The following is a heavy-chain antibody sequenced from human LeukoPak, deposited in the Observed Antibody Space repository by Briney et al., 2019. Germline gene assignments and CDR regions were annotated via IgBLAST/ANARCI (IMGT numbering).Heavy chain of an antibody. Sequence: PSETLSLTCTVSGGPISSYYWSWIRQPPGKGLERIGYIYSSGSTNYNPPPKSRVTISVDTSKNQFSLKLSSVTAADTAVYYCARGGIVAPNWFDPWGQGTLVTVSS. D-gene: IGHD1-26*01. CDR3: ARGGIVAPNWFDP. CDR1: GGPISSYY. CDR2: IYSSGST. V-gene: IGHV4-59*01. J-gene: IGHJ5*02.